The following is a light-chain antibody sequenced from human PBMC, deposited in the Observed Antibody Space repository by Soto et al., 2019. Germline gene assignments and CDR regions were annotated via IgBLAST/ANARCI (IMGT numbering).Light chain of an antibody. CDR1: RGIGND. Sequence: DIQMTQFPSSLSASVGDRVTFPCRASRGIGNDLAWYQQKPGKAPKRLIYAASSLQSGVPSRFSGSGSGTEFTLAISSLQPEDFATFYCLQHSTYPLTFGQGTKVEIK. J-gene: IGKJ1*01. CDR2: AAS. CDR3: LQHSTYPLT. V-gene: IGKV1-17*01.